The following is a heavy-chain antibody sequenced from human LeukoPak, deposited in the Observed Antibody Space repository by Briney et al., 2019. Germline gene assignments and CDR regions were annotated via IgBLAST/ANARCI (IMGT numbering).Heavy chain of an antibody. CDR2: INPNSGGT. V-gene: IGHV1-2*02. CDR1: GYTFTGYY. Sequence: GASVKVSCKASGYTFTGYYMHWVRQAPGQGLEWMGWINPNSGGTNYAQKFQGRVTMTRDTSISTAYMELSRLRSDDTAVYYCARVSSGWYHNWFDPWGQGTLVTVSP. J-gene: IGHJ5*02. D-gene: IGHD6-19*01. CDR3: ARVSSGWYHNWFDP.